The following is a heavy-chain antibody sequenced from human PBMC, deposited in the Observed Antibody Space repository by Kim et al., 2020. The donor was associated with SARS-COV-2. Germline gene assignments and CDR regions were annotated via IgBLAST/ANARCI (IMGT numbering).Heavy chain of an antibody. CDR3: VKRGYTSTSSFDY. CDR1: GFTFSSYY. J-gene: IGHJ4*02. CDR2: ISDGGSRT. V-gene: IGHV3-74*01. Sequence: GGSLRLSCAASGFTFSSYYMNWVRQAAGKGLVWVSRISDGGSRTNYADSVKGRFTVSRDNSKNMLYLEMTSLRAEDTGLYYCVKRGYTSTSSFDYWGQGTLVTVSS. D-gene: IGHD6-13*01.